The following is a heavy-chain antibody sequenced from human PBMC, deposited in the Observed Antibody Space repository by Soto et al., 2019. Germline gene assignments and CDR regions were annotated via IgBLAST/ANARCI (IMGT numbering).Heavy chain of an antibody. J-gene: IGHJ6*02. V-gene: IGHV4-31*03. Sequence: QVQLQESGPGLVKPSETLSVTCTVAGDSVTAENYFWTWIRQPPGKELEWIGYIYYSGSTYYNPSLKSRVTISVDTSKNQFSLKLSSVTAADTAVYYCARGPLLQLGAVTTPYYYYYGMDVWGQGTTVTVSS. D-gene: IGHD4-17*01. CDR2: IYYSGST. CDR1: GDSVTAENYF. CDR3: ARGPLLQLGAVTTPYYYYYGMDV.